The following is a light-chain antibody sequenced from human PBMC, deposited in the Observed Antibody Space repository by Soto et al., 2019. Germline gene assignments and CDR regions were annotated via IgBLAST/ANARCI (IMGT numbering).Light chain of an antibody. CDR3: QHYNNWPPWT. CDR1: QSVRNN. J-gene: IGKJ1*01. V-gene: IGKV3-15*01. CDR2: GAS. Sequence: IVMTQSPATLSVSPGERVTLSCRASQSVRNNLVWYQQRPGQAPRLLIYGASSRATGIPARFRGSGSGTEFTLTISSLQSEDFAVYYCQHYNNWPPWTFGQGTKVEIK.